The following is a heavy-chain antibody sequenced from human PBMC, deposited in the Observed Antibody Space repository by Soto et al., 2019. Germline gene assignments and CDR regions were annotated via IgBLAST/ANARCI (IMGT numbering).Heavy chain of an antibody. CDR1: GDTCVDYC. D-gene: IGHD3-3*01. V-gene: IGHV5-51*01. Sequence: WRGSGDTCVDYCGGCVRKLTGIGLEWMGIIYPGDSDTRYSPSFQGHATITVDKSTSTAYLQWHTLKASETAMYYCARHIRNLRYYYYAMDVRRQGTPVTF. CDR2: IYPGDSDT. J-gene: IGHJ6*02. CDR3: ARHIRNLRYYYYAMDV.